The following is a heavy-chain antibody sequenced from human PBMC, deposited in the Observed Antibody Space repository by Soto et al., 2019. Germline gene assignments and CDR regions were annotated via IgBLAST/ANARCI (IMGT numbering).Heavy chain of an antibody. CDR2: IYPGDSDT. D-gene: IGHD3-10*01. CDR1: GYSFTSDL. J-gene: IGHJ6*02. V-gene: IGHV5-51*01. CDR3: ARGGGFGESYPRFSYGPNYYYYYRMDS. Sequence: EAMKISYKGSGYSFTSDLIGWVRQMPGKGLEWMGIIYPGDSDTRYSPSFQGQVTISADKSISTAYLQWSSLKASDTAMYYCARGGGFGESYPRFSYGPNYYYYYRMDSRAQGAMVPGSS.